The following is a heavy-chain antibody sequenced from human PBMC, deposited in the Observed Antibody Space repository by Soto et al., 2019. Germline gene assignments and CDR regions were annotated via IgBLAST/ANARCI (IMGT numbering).Heavy chain of an antibody. J-gene: IGHJ4*02. Sequence: EVQLLESGGGLVQPGGSLRLSCAASGFAFSSHAMNWVRQAPGKGLEWVPGISGSGGRTYYADSVKGRFTISRDNSKNTLDLQMNSLRAEDTAVYYCAKGRYSYDSSGHDYWGLGTLVTVSS. CDR3: AKGRYSYDSSGHDY. V-gene: IGHV3-23*01. CDR2: ISGSGGRT. CDR1: GFAFSSHA. D-gene: IGHD3-22*01.